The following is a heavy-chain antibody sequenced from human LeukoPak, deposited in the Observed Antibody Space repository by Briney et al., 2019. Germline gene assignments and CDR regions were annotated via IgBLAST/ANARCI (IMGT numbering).Heavy chain of an antibody. Sequence: GRSLRLSCAASGFTFSSYAMHWVRQAPGKGLEGVAVISYDGSNKYYADSVKGRFTISRDNSKNTLYLQMNSLRAEDTAVYYCATSPFAPGYSSSWYYYYGMDVWGKGTTVTVSS. CDR2: ISYDGSNK. V-gene: IGHV3-30*04. CDR1: GFTFSSYA. D-gene: IGHD6-13*01. CDR3: ATSPFAPGYSSSWYYYYGMDV. J-gene: IGHJ6*04.